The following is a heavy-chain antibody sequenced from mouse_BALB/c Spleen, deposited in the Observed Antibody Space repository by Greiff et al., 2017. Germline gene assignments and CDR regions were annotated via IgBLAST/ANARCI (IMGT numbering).Heavy chain of an antibody. Sequence: EVQGVESGGGLVQPGGSRKLSCAASGFTFSDYGMAWVRQAPGKGPEWVAFISNLAYSIYYADTVTGRFTISRENAKNTLYLEMSSLRSEDTAMYYCARGDYYAMDYWGQGTSVTVSS. J-gene: IGHJ4*01. V-gene: IGHV5-15*02. CDR3: ARGDYYAMDY. CDR2: ISNLAYSI. CDR1: GFTFSDYG.